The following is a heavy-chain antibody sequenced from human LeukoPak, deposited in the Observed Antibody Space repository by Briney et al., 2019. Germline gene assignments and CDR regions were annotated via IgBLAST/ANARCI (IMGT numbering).Heavy chain of an antibody. CDR1: GFTFSNYA. J-gene: IGHJ4*02. Sequence: GGSLRLSCAASGFTFSNYAMSWARQAPGKGLEWVSAITGDGGSTYCADSVKGRFTISRDNSKNTLYLQMNSLRAEDTALYYCAKWGDYDVLTGYYDSDYWGQGTLVTVSS. V-gene: IGHV3-23*01. CDR3: AKWGDYDVLTGYYDSDY. D-gene: IGHD3-9*01. CDR2: ITGDGGST.